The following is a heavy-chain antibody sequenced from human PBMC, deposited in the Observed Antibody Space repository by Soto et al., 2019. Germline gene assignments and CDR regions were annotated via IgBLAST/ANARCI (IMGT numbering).Heavy chain of an antibody. Sequence: QVQLVESGGGVVQPGRSLRLSCAASGFTFSTYAMHWVRQAPGQGLEWVAVISYDGGNNYYADSVKGRFTVSRDNSKNTLYLQMSSLRVEYTAVYYCARETVAAFDYWGQGTLVTVSS. CDR1: GFTFSTYA. CDR2: ISYDGGNN. J-gene: IGHJ4*02. D-gene: IGHD6-19*01. CDR3: ARETVAAFDY. V-gene: IGHV3-30-3*01.